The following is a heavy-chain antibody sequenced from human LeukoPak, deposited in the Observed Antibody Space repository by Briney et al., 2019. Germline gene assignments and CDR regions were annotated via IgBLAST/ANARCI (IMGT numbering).Heavy chain of an antibody. V-gene: IGHV1-18*01. J-gene: IGHJ4*02. D-gene: IGHD2-15*01. CDR2: ISAYNGNT. Sequence: ASVKVSCKASGYTFSSYGISWVRQAPGQGLEWMGWISAYNGNTNYAQKLQGRVTMTTDTSTSTAYMELRSLRSDDRAVYYCARVTDIDFEGYIDYWGQGTLVTVSS. CDR1: GYTFSSYG. CDR3: ARVTDIDFEGYIDY.